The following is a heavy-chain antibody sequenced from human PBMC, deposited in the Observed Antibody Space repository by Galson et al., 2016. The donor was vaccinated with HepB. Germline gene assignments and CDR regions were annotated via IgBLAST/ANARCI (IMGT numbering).Heavy chain of an antibody. CDR2: VYYTGST. CDR1: DFSISNKNYY. CDR3: ARHLPPDSYYGTGKYYNVVDY. D-gene: IGHD3-10*01. V-gene: IGHV4-39*01. J-gene: IGHJ4*02. Sequence: SETLSLTCSVSDFSISNKNYYWAWIRQPPGGGLEWIASVYYTGSTYYHPSLKGRVTLSAEPSANRFSLTLRSVTAADTAVYYCARHLPPDSYYGTGKYYNVVDYWGQGALVTVSS.